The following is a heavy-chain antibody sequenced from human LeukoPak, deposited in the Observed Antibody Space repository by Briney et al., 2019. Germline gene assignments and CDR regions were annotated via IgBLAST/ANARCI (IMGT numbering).Heavy chain of an antibody. J-gene: IGHJ4*02. V-gene: IGHV4-59*11. Sequence: SETVSLTCTVSGGSISSHYWSWIRQPPGKGLEWIGYVYYSGSTNYNPSLKSRVTISVDTSKNQFSLKLSSVTAADTAVYYCARERCSAGTCYLDYWGQGTLVTVSS. D-gene: IGHD2-15*01. CDR3: ARERCSAGTCYLDY. CDR1: GGSISSHY. CDR2: VYYSGST.